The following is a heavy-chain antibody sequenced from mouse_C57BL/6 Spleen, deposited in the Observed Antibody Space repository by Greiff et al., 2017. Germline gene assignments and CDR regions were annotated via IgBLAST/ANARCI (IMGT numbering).Heavy chain of an antibody. CDR2: IDPETGGT. Sequence: QVQLQQSGAELVRPGASVTLSCKASGYTFTDYEMHWVKQTPVHGLEWIGAIDPETGGTAYNQKFKGKAILTADNSSSTAYMELRSLTSEDSAVYYCTTGSYWGQGTLVTVSA. J-gene: IGHJ3*01. CDR1: GYTFTDYE. V-gene: IGHV1-15*01. CDR3: TTGSY.